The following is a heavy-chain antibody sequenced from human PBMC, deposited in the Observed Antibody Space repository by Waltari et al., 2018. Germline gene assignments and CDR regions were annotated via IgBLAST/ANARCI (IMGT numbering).Heavy chain of an antibody. V-gene: IGHV3-48*03. J-gene: IGHJ4*01. D-gene: IGHD1-26*01. CDR3: ARGEGGANEY. CDR1: GFTFRNYE. Sequence: EVQLVESGGGLVQPGGYLRLVCAASGFTFRNYEMNWVRQAPGKGLEWVSYISSGASTIFYADSVKGRFTISRDNAKNSVYLEMNSLRADDTAIYYCARGEGGANEYWGQGTLVTVSS. CDR2: ISSGASTI.